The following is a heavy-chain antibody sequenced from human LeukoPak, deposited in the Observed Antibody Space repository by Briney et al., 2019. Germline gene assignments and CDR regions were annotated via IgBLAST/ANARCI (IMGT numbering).Heavy chain of an antibody. CDR3: ARDRDIDAFDI. D-gene: IGHD2-15*01. J-gene: IGHJ3*02. CDR1: GDTFSSYA. CDR2: IIPIFGTA. Sequence: SVKVSCKASGDTFSSYAISWVRQAPGQGLEWMGGIIPIFGTANYAQKFQGRVTITTDESTSTAYMELSSLRSEDTAVYYWARDRDIDAFDIWGQGTMVTVSS. V-gene: IGHV1-69*05.